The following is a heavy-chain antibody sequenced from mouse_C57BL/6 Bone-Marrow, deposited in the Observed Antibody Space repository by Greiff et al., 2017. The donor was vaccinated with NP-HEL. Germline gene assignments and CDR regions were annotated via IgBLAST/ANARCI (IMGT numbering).Heavy chain of an antibody. CDR1: GYKIKNTE. CDR2: MDPGKGKT. V-gene: IGHV14-3*01. Sequence: EVQLQQSVAELVRPGASVKLSCTASGYKIKNTEMNWVKQRPEKGLEGIGRMDPGKGKTKYAPKFQGKATITADTSSNTAYLQLSSLTSEDTAIYYCASYYYGSLFAYWGQGTLVTVSA. CDR3: ASYYYGSLFAY. J-gene: IGHJ3*01. D-gene: IGHD1-1*01.